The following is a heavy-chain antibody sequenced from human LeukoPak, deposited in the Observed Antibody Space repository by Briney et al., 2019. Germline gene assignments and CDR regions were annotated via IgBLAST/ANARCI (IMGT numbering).Heavy chain of an antibody. J-gene: IGHJ6*03. CDR3: AREKIGTGTVLGKDYYYMDV. CDR1: GRSISSSSCY. V-gene: IGHV4-39*07. D-gene: IGHD3-16*01. CDR2: INYSRNP. Sequence: PSETLSLTCTVSGRSISSSSCYWGWIRQPPGKGLECIGYINYSRNPYYNPSLKSRVTISVDTSKNQFSLKLSSVTAADTAMYYCAREKIGTGTVLGKDYYYMDVWGKGTTVTVSS.